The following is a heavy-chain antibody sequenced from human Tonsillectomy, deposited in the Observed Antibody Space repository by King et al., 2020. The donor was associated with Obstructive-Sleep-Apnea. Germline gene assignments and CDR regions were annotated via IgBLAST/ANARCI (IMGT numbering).Heavy chain of an antibody. D-gene: IGHD3-16*01. Sequence: QLQESGPGLVKPSVTLSLTCAVSGGSISSNNWWNLVRQPPGKGLEWIGEILHSGITNYNPSLKSRVTISIDKSKNHFSLMLSSVTAADTAVYYCARGGGYFFDYWGQGALFTVSS. J-gene: IGHJ4*02. CDR3: ARGGGYFFDY. V-gene: IGHV4-4*02. CDR1: GGSISSNNW. CDR2: ILHSGIT.